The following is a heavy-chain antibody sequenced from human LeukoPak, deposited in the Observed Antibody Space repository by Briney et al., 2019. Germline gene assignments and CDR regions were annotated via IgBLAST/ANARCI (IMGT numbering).Heavy chain of an antibody. V-gene: IGHV4-4*07. J-gene: IGHJ4*02. CDR2: IYTSRST. CDR1: GGSISSYF. CDR3: ARVATVYSYGYFDY. Sequence: SETLSLTCTVSGGSISSYFWSWIRQPAGQGVEGMGRIYTSRSTNYNPSLKSRVTMSVDTPKNQFSLKLSSVTAADTAVYYCARVATVYSYGYFDYWGQGTLVTVSS. D-gene: IGHD5-18*01.